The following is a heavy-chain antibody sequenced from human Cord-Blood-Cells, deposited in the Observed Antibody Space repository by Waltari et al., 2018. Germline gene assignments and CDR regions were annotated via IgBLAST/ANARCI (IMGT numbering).Heavy chain of an antibody. V-gene: IGHV4-34*01. D-gene: IGHD3-10*01. CDR1: GGSFSGYY. CDR2: INHSGRT. Sequence: QVQLQQWGAGLLKPSETLSLTCAVYGGSFSGYYWSWIRQPPGKGLEWVGEINHSGRTNYSPSRKSRVTISVDASKNQFSLKLSCVTAADTAVYYCARLDGYGSGSYYNVVVWFDPWGQGTLVTVSS. J-gene: IGHJ5*02. CDR3: ARLDGYGSGSYYNVVVWFDP.